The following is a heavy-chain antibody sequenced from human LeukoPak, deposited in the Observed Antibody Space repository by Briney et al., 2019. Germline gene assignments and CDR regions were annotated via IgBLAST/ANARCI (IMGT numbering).Heavy chain of an antibody. CDR1: GFTFSSYW. CDR3: ARGILTGNAPFY. V-gene: IGHV3-74*01. Sequence: PGGSLRLSCAASGFTFSSYWMHWVRQAPGKGVVWVSRINSDGSSITYADSVKGRFTISRDNAKNTLYLQMNSLRAEDTAVYYCARGILTGNAPFYWGQRTLVTVSS. CDR2: INSDGSSI. J-gene: IGHJ4*02. D-gene: IGHD3-9*01.